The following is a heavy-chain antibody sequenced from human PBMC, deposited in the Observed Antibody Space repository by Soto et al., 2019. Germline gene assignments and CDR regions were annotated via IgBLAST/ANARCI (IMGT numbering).Heavy chain of an antibody. Sequence: VQLVESGGGLVKPGGSLRLSCAASGFTFGSYSMNWVRQAPGKGLEWVSSISSSSSYIYYADSVKGRFTISRDNAKNSLYLQMNSLRAEDTAVYYCASGCSSTSCYVYYFDYWGQGTLVTVSS. CDR3: ASGCSSTSCYVYYFDY. CDR1: GFTFGSYS. D-gene: IGHD2-2*01. J-gene: IGHJ4*02. V-gene: IGHV3-21*01. CDR2: ISSSSSYI.